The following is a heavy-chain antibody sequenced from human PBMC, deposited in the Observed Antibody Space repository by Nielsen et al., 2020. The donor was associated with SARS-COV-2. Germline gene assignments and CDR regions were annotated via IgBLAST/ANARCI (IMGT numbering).Heavy chain of an antibody. V-gene: IGHV1-2*06. Sequence: ASVKVSCKASGYTFTGHYIHWVRQAPGQGLEWMGRINPNSAGTNYAQTFKGRVTLTTDTSISTAYMDLSRLRSDDTAVYYCARDEYNYGYNWFDPWGQGTLVTVSS. D-gene: IGHD5-18*01. CDR1: GYTFTGHY. J-gene: IGHJ5*02. CDR2: INPNSAGT. CDR3: ARDEYNYGYNWFDP.